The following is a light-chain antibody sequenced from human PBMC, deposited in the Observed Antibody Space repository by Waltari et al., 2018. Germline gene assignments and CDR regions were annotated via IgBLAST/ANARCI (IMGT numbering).Light chain of an antibody. J-gene: IGLJ2*01. CDR1: SSDVGGYNY. CDR3: NSYAGRNRLGV. Sequence: QSALTQPPSASGSPGQPVTISCTGTSSDVGGYNYVSWYQQHPGKAPKLIIQEVTKRPSGVPDRFSGSKSGNTASLTVSGLQADDEADYYCNSYAGRNRLGVFGGGTKVTVL. CDR2: EVT. V-gene: IGLV2-8*01.